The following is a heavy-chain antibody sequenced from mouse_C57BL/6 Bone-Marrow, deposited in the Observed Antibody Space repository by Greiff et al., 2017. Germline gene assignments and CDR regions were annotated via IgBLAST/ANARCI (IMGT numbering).Heavy chain of an antibody. CDR3: ARALLLDY. CDR2: IYPGSGNP. J-gene: IGHJ3*01. D-gene: IGHD1-1*01. CDR1: GYTFTDYY. V-gene: IGHV1-76*01. Sequence: VQLQQSGAELVRPGASVKLSCKASGYTFTDYYINWVKQRPGQGLEWIARIYPGSGNPYYNEKFKGKATLTAEKSSSTAYMQLSSLTSEDSAVYFCARALLLDYWGQGTLVTVSA.